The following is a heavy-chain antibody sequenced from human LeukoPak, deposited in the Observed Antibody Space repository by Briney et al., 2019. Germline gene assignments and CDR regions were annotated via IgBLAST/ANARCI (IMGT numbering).Heavy chain of an antibody. CDR3: AKARWEPNFDY. CDR1: GFTFDDYA. V-gene: IGHV3-43*02. J-gene: IGHJ4*02. CDR2: INENGDIA. Sequence: GGSLRLSCAASGFTFDDYAMHWVRQGPGKSLEWVSLINENGDIAYYGDSVRGRFTVSRDNTKNSLYLQMNSLTTEDTALYYCAKARWEPNFDYWGQGTLVTVSS. D-gene: IGHD1-26*01.